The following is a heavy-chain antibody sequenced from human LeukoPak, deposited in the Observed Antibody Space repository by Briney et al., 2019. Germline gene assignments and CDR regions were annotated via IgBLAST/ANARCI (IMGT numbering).Heavy chain of an antibody. Sequence: PGGSLRLSCAASGFTFSSYEMNWVRQAPGKGLEWVSYISRSGSTIYYADSVKGRFTISRDNAKNSLYLQMNSLRAEDTAVYYCARGGNALYYFDYWGQGTLVTVSS. CDR2: ISRSGSTI. J-gene: IGHJ4*02. V-gene: IGHV3-48*03. CDR1: GFTFSSYE. CDR3: ARGGNALYYFDY. D-gene: IGHD4-23*01.